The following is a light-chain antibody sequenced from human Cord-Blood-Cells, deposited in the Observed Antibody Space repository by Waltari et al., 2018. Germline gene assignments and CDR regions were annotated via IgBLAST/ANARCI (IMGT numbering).Light chain of an antibody. V-gene: IGLV3-21*03. Sequence: SYVLTQPPSVSVAPGKTARITCGGNNIGSKSVHWYQQKPGQAPVLVGYDDSDRPSGIPGRFSGSNSGNTATRTLSRVEAGDEADYYCQVWDSSSDPYVFGTGTKVTVL. CDR3: QVWDSSSDPYV. CDR2: DDS. CDR1: NIGSKS. J-gene: IGLJ1*01.